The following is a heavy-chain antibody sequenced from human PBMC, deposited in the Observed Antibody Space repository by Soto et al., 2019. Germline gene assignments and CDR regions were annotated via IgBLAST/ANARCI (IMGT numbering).Heavy chain of an antibody. D-gene: IGHD2-15*01. CDR2: IWYDGSNK. CDR1: GFTFSSYG. CDR3: ASSHCSGGSCGLDY. Sequence: QVQLVESGGGVVQPGRSLRLSCEASGFTFSSYGMHGVRQAPGKGLEWVAVIWYDGSNKYYADSVKGRFTISRDNSKNTLYLQMNSLRAEDTAVYYCASSHCSGGSCGLDYWGQGTLVTVSS. V-gene: IGHV3-33*01. J-gene: IGHJ4*02.